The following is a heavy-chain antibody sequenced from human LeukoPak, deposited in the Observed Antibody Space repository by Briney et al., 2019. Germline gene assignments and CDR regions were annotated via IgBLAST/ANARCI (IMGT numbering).Heavy chain of an antibody. CDR1: GFTVSSYE. J-gene: IGHJ6*02. CDR2: ISSSGSTI. D-gene: IGHD3-9*01. CDR3: ASLLTGYGNYGMDV. Sequence: QPGGSLRLSCAASGFTVSSYEMNWVRQAPGKGLEWVSYISSSGSTIYYADSVKGRFTISRDNAKNSLYLQMNSLRAEDTAVYYCASLLTGYGNYGMDVWGQGTTVTVSS. V-gene: IGHV3-48*03.